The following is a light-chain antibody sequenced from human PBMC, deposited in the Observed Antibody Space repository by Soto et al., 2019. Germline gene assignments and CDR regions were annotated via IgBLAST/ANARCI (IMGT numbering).Light chain of an antibody. Sequence: EIVLSQSRGTLSLSPGERATLSCRASQSVSSSYLAWYQQKPGQAPRLLIYGASSRATGIPDRFSGSGSGTDFTLTISRLEPEDFAVYYCQQYGSSPTFGQGTKVDIK. CDR3: QQYGSSPT. J-gene: IGKJ1*01. V-gene: IGKV3-20*01. CDR1: QSVSSSY. CDR2: GAS.